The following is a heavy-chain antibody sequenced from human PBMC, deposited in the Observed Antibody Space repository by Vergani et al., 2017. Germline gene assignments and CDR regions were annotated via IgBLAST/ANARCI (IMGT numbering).Heavy chain of an antibody. D-gene: IGHD2-15*01. CDR3: AKYLRYSTDGLPDS. CDR2: IGKDGINT. Sequence: QVHLVESGGGVVQPGRSLRLSCVVSGFTFSNFGMHWIRQAPGKGLEWLAYIGKDGINTRYRDAVKGRFTVSRDNSKDILYLQMDSLRSEDTALYYCAKYLRYSTDGLPDSGGPGTLVIVSS. J-gene: IGHJ4*02. CDR1: GFTFSNFG. V-gene: IGHV3-30*02.